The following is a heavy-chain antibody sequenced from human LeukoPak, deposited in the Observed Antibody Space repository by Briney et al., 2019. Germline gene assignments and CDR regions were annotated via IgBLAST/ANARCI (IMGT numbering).Heavy chain of an antibody. CDR1: GYSFTSYW. CDR3: ARGPYCSSTSCFNWFDP. D-gene: IGHD2-2*01. J-gene: IGHJ5*02. V-gene: IGHV5-51*01. CDR2: IYPGDSDT. Sequence: GESLKISCKGSGYSFTSYWIGWVRQMLGKGLEWMGIIYPGDSDTRYSPSFQGQVTISADKSISTAYLQWSSLKASDTAMYYCARGPYCSSTSCFNWFDPWGQGNLVTVSS.